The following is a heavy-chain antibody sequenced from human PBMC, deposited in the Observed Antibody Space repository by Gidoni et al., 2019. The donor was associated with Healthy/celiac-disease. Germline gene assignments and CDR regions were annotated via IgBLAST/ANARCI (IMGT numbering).Heavy chain of an antibody. CDR1: GFTFSSYA. J-gene: IGHJ4*02. V-gene: IGHV3-23*01. CDR2: ISGSGGST. Sequence: EVQLLESGGGLVQPGGSLRLSCAASGFTFSSYAMSWVRQAPGKGLEWVSAISGSGGSTYYADSVKGRFTISRDNSKNTLYLQMNSLRAEDTAVYYCAIDRIGYCSGGSCYYWGQGTLVTVSS. D-gene: IGHD2-15*01. CDR3: AIDRIGYCSGGSCYY.